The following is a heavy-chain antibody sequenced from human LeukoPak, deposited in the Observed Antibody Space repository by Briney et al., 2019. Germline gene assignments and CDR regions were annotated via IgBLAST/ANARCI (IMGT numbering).Heavy chain of an antibody. CDR3: ARGLASDFDY. Sequence: SETLSLTCTVSGGSISSGSYYWSWIRQPAGKGLEWIGRIYTSGSTNYSPSLKSRVTISVDTSKNQFSLKLSSVTAADTAVYYCARGLASDFDYWGQGTLVTVSS. CDR1: GGSISSGSYY. V-gene: IGHV4-61*02. CDR2: IYTSGST. D-gene: IGHD3-9*01. J-gene: IGHJ4*02.